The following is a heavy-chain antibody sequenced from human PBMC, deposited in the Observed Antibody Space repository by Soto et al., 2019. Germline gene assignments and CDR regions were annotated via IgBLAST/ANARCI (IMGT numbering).Heavy chain of an antibody. CDR3: AKPRSGYLFDY. Sequence: QVQLVESGGGVVQPGRSLRLSCAASGFTFGTYGMHWVRQAPGKGLEWVAVTSYDGSNNYYADSVKGRFTISIDNSKNTLYLQMNSLRAEDTAVYYCAKPRSGYLFDYWGQGTLVTVSS. D-gene: IGHD3-3*01. V-gene: IGHV3-30*18. CDR1: GFTFGTYG. J-gene: IGHJ4*02. CDR2: TSYDGSNN.